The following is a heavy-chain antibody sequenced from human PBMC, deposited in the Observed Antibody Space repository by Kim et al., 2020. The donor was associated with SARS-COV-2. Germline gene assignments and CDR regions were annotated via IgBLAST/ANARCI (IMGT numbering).Heavy chain of an antibody. CDR3: AREMTGQNIDY. CDR2: IWYDGSNK. V-gene: IGHV3-33*08. Sequence: GGSLRLSCAASGFTFSSYGMHWVRQAPGKGLEWVAVIWYDGSNKYYADSVKGRFTISRDNSKNTLYLQMNSLRAEDTAVYYCAREMTGQNIDYWGQGTLVTVSS. CDR1: GFTFSSYG. J-gene: IGHJ4*02. D-gene: IGHD3-9*01.